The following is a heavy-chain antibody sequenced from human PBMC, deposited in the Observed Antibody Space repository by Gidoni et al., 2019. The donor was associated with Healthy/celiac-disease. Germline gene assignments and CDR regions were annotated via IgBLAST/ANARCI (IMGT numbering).Heavy chain of an antibody. V-gene: IGHV3-7*01. Sequence: EVQLLESGGGLVQPGGSLRLSCAASGFTFSRYWMSWVRQAPGKGLEWVANIKQDGSEKYYVDSVKGRFTISRDNAKNSLYLQMNSLRAEDTAVYYCARAQERSSGWYGVDYWGQGTLVTVSS. CDR1: GFTFSRYW. J-gene: IGHJ4*02. CDR3: ARAQERSSGWYGVDY. CDR2: IKQDGSEK. D-gene: IGHD6-19*01.